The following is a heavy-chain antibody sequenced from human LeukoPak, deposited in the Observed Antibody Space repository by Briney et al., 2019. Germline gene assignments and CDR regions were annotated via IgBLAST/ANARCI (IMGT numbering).Heavy chain of an antibody. D-gene: IGHD3-22*01. J-gene: IGHJ2*01. CDR2: ISAYNGNT. V-gene: IGHV1-18*01. Sequence: ASVKVSCKASGYTFTSYGISWVRQAPGQGLEWMGWISAYNGNTNYAQKLQGRVTMTTDTSTSTAYMELRSLRSDDTAVYYCARDDYYDGSVSLDLWGRGTLVTVSS. CDR1: GYTFTSYG. CDR3: ARDDYYDGSVSLDL.